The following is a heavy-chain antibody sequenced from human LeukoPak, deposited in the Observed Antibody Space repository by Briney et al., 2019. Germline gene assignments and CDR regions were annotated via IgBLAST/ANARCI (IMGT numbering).Heavy chain of an antibody. V-gene: IGHV4-34*11. CDR2: IYYSGST. CDR3: ARNGAYNLDY. J-gene: IGHJ4*02. D-gene: IGHD1-14*01. Sequence: SETLSLTCAVYGGSFSGYYWSWIRQPPGKGLEWIGYIYYSGSTNYNPSLKSRVTISVDTSKNQFSLKLSSVTAADTAVYYCARNGAYNLDYWGQGTLVTVSS. CDR1: GGSFSGYY.